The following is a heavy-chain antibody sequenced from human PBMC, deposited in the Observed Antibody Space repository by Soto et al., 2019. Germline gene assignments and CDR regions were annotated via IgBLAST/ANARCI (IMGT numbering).Heavy chain of an antibody. Sequence: QVQLVQSGAEVKKPGASVKVSCKASGYTFTSYGISWVRQAPGQGLEWMGWISAYNGNTNYAQKLQGRVTMTTDTSTSTAYMELRSLRSDDTAVYYCAVGPNYDILTGSGPNFDYWGQGTLVTVSS. J-gene: IGHJ4*02. D-gene: IGHD3-9*01. CDR3: AVGPNYDILTGSGPNFDY. CDR1: GYTFTSYG. V-gene: IGHV1-18*01. CDR2: ISAYNGNT.